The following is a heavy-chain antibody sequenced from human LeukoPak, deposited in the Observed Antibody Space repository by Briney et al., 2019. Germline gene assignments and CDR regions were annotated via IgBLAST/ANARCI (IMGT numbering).Heavy chain of an antibody. CDR3: ARGFYGGYYYYYYMDV. J-gene: IGHJ6*03. CDR2: IYPGDSDT. D-gene: IGHD4/OR15-4a*01. CDR1: GYSFTSYW. V-gene: IGHV5-51*01. Sequence: GESLKISCKGSGYSFTSYWIGWVRQMPGKGLEGMGIIYPGDSDTRYSPSFQGQVTISADKSISTAYLQWSSLKASDTAMYYCARGFYGGYYYYYYMDVWGKGTTVTVSS.